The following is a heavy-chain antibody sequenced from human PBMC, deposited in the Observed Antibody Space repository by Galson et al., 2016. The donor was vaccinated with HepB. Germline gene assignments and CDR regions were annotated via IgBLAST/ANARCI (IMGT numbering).Heavy chain of an antibody. V-gene: IGHV3-21*01. Sequence: SLRLSCAVSGFTFSSYSMNWVRQAPGKGLEWVSSIASNSRYINSADSVKGRFTMSRDNAKNSLYLQMNSLRAEDTAVYYCARERNYYDSSGYYYDYFDYWGQGTLVTVSS. CDR2: IASNSRYI. J-gene: IGHJ4*02. CDR3: ARERNYYDSSGYYYDYFDY. CDR1: GFTFSSYS. D-gene: IGHD3-22*01.